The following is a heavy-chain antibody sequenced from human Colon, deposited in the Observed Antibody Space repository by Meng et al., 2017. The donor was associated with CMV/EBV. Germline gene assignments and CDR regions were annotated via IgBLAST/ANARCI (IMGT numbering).Heavy chain of an antibody. CDR2: LSTPSAYI. CDR3: VRRSKSNWYFDL. V-gene: IGHV3-21*01. Sequence: SCEASEFTFSSHDMYWVRQAPGKGLDWVSSLSTPSAYIFYADSVKGRFTISRDNARNSLYLQMNSLRVEDTAVYYCVRRSKSNWYFDLWGRGTLVTVSS. J-gene: IGHJ2*01. CDR1: EFTFSSHD.